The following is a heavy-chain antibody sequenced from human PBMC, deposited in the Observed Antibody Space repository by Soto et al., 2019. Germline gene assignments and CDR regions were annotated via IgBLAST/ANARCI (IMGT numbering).Heavy chain of an antibody. CDR1: GGSITNYY. V-gene: IGHV4-59*08. D-gene: IGHD3-10*01. CDR3: ARHGFGSLHGLVDV. CDR2: IQYSGYS. Sequence: QVQLQESGPGLVKPSETLSLTCTVSGGSITNYYCSWFRQPPGKGLEWIGYIQYSGYSAYNLSLKRRVTMSMDTSKTQLSLMLESVTATVTAVYYCARHGFGSLHGLVDVWGQGTTVIVSS. J-gene: IGHJ6*02.